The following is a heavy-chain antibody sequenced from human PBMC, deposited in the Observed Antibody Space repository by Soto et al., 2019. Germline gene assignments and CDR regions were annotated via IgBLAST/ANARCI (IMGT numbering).Heavy chain of an antibody. CDR1: GASISSTNW. V-gene: IGHV4-4*02. CDR3: ARHIAVPTTRGFDY. CDR2: IFHSGTT. J-gene: IGHJ4*02. Sequence: QVQLQESGPGLVKPSGTLSLTCAVSGASISSTNWWSWVRQAPGEGLEWIGEIFHSGTTTYNPSLKSRVIISMDTSTNQPSLRLASVTAADTAVYFCARHIAVPTTRGFDYWGQGTLVTVSS. D-gene: IGHD2-15*01.